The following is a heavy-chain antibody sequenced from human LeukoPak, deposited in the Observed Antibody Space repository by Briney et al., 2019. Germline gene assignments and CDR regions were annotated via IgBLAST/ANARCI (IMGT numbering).Heavy chain of an antibody. J-gene: IGHJ4*02. CDR3: ASSGGPVRRNNFDY. V-gene: IGHV4-34*01. CDR1: GGSFSGYY. D-gene: IGHD3-16*01. CDR2: VNHSGST. Sequence: SETLSLTCAVYGGSFSGYYWSWIRQPPGKGLEWIGEVNHSGSTNYNPSLRSRVTISVDTSKNQFSLKLSSVTAADTAVYYCASSGGPVRRNNFDYWGQGTLVTVSS.